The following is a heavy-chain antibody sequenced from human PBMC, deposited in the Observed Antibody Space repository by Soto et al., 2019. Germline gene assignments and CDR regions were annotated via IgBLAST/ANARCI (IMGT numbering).Heavy chain of an antibody. CDR2: ISGSGDST. CDR3: ARDLRGYSYGYPYYYYGMDV. D-gene: IGHD5-18*01. Sequence: GGSLRLSCAAPGFTFSSYAMIWVRQAPGKGLEWVSCISGSGDSTYYADSVKGRFTISRDNSKNTLYLQVNSLRAEDTAVYYCARDLRGYSYGYPYYYYGMDVWGQGTTVTVSS. J-gene: IGHJ6*02. V-gene: IGHV3-23*01. CDR1: GFTFSSYA.